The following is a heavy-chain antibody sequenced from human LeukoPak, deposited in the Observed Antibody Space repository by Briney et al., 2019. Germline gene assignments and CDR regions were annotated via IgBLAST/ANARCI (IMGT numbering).Heavy chain of an antibody. Sequence: KTSETLSLTCAVSGYSISSGYYWGWIRQPPGQGLEWIGSIYHSGSTYYNPSLKSRVTISVDTSKNQFSLKLSSVTAADTAVYYCARGHYYDSSGYYGYWGQGTLVTVSS. CDR2: IYHSGST. D-gene: IGHD3-22*01. CDR3: ARGHYYDSSGYYGY. V-gene: IGHV4-38-2*01. CDR1: GYSISSGYY. J-gene: IGHJ4*02.